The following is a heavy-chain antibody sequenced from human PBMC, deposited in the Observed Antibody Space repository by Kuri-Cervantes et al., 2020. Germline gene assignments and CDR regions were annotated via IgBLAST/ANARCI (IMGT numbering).Heavy chain of an antibody. Sequence: GGSLRLSCAASGFTFSSYAMHWVRQAPGKGLEWVAVISYDGSNKYYADSVKGRFTISRDNSKNTLYLQMNSLRAEDTAVYYCVAAPMMKVTLDHWGQGALVTVSS. CDR3: VAAPMMKVTLDH. CDR1: GFTFSSYA. D-gene: IGHD3-22*01. J-gene: IGHJ4*02. CDR2: ISYDGSNK. V-gene: IGHV3-30-3*01.